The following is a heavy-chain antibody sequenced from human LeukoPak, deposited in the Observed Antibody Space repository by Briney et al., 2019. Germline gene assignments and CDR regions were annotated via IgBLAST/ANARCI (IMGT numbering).Heavy chain of an antibody. J-gene: IGHJ4*02. V-gene: IGHV3-30*02. CDR2: IRYGGSNK. CDR3: AKVLRITMVRGVSGSPDY. Sequence: GSLRLSCAAAGFPFSSYGMHWVRQAPGKGLEWVAFIRYGGSNKYYADSVKGRFTISRDNSKNTLYLQMNSLRAEDTAVYYCAKVLRITMVRGVSGSPDYWGQGTLVTVSS. CDR1: GFPFSSYG. D-gene: IGHD3-10*01.